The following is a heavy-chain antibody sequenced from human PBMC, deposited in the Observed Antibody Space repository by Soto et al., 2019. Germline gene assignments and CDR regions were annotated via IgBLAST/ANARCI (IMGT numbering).Heavy chain of an antibody. D-gene: IGHD3-3*01. J-gene: IGHJ5*02. Sequence: GGSLRLSCAASGFTFSSYGMHWFRQAPGKGLEWVAVISYDGSNKYYADSVKGRFTISRDNSKNTLYLQMNSLRAEDTAVYYCAKAEYDFWSGYYEENWFDPWGQGTLVTVSS. CDR3: AKAEYDFWSGYYEENWFDP. CDR1: GFTFSSYG. V-gene: IGHV3-30*18. CDR2: ISYDGSNK.